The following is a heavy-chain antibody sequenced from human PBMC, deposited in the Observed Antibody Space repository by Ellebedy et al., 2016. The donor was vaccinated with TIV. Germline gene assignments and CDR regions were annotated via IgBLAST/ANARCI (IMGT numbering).Heavy chain of an antibody. D-gene: IGHD1-26*01. CDR3: ARQVAVVGATKGRWFDP. J-gene: IGHJ5*02. CDR2: ISGGSAYT. Sequence: GGSLRLSCAASGFNFSDYYMSWVHQAPGKGLEWVSYISGGSAYTNYADSVKGRFTISRDNANNSLYLQMNSLRAEDTAFYYCARQVAVVGATKGRWFDPWGQGTLVTVSS. V-gene: IGHV3-11*06. CDR1: GFNFSDYY.